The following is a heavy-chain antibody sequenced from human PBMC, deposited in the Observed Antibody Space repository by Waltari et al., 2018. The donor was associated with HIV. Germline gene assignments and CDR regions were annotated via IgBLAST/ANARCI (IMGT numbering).Heavy chain of an antibody. CDR1: GFTFSNYA. Sequence: EVQLLESGGGLVQPGGSLRLSCAASGFTFSNYAMSWVRQAPGKGLEWVSAISAGGGSTYYADSVKGRFTISRDNSKNTLYLQMNSLRAEDTAVYYCGRGYSYAQFDYWGQGTLVIVSS. D-gene: IGHD5-18*01. CDR3: GRGYSYAQFDY. V-gene: IGHV3-23*01. J-gene: IGHJ4*02. CDR2: ISAGGGST.